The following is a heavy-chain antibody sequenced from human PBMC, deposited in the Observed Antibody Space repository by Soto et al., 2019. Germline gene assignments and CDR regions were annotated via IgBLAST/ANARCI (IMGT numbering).Heavy chain of an antibody. D-gene: IGHD6-19*01. Sequence: EVQLVESGGVVVQPGGSLRLSCAASGFTFDDYTMHWVRQAPGKGLEWVSLISWDGGSTYYADSVKGRFTISRDNSENSLYLQMNSLRTEDTALYYCAKDLYSSGWYLGYYGMDVWGQGTTVTVSS. CDR1: GFTFDDYT. V-gene: IGHV3-43*01. CDR2: ISWDGGST. CDR3: AKDLYSSGWYLGYYGMDV. J-gene: IGHJ6*02.